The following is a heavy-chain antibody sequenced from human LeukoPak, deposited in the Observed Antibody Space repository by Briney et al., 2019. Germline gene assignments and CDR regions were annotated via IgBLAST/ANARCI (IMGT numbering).Heavy chain of an antibody. CDR3: ARGPLYDYVWGSYRYTLYYFDY. J-gene: IGHJ4*02. CDR1: GGSISSDGYS. V-gene: IGHV4-30-2*01. Sequence: PSETLSLTCAVSGGSISSDGYSWSWIRQPPGKGLEWIGYIYHSGSTYYNPSLKSRVTISVDRSKNQFSLKLSSVTAADTAVYYCARGPLYDYVWGSYRYTLYYFDYWGQGTLVTVSS. CDR2: IYHSGST. D-gene: IGHD3-16*02.